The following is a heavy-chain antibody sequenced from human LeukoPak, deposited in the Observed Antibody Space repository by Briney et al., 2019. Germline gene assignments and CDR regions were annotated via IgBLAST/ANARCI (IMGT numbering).Heavy chain of an antibody. J-gene: IGHJ4*02. CDR1: GYTFNSYG. CDR3: ARGAYSSGSYYFDH. CDR2: IHTYNGHT. D-gene: IGHD6-19*01. V-gene: IGHV1-18*01. Sequence: VASVKVSCKSSGYTFNSYGITWVRQAPGQGLEWMGWIHTYNGHTNYAQKLQGRVTMTTDTSTSTAYMELRSLRSEDTAVYYCARGAYSSGSYYFDHWGQGTLVTVSS.